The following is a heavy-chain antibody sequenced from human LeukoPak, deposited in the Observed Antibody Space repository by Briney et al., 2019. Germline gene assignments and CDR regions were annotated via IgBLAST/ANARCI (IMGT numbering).Heavy chain of an antibody. V-gene: IGHV3-74*01. Sequence: GGSLRLSCAASGFTFSSYWMHWVRQTPGRGLVWVARINTDGTIIDYADSVQGRLTISRDNAKDTLYLQMNSLRAEDTALYYCVKDLDFRADCWGQGTLVTVSS. CDR1: GFTFSSYW. D-gene: IGHD2/OR15-2a*01. CDR3: VKDLDFRADC. CDR2: INTDGTII. J-gene: IGHJ4*02.